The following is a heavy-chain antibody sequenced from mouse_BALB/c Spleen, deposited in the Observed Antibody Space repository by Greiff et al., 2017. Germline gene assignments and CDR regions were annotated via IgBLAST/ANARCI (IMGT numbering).Heavy chain of an antibody. J-gene: IGHJ4*01. Sequence: VQLQQSGAELMKPGASVKISCKATGYTFSSYWIEWVKQRPGHGLEWIGEILPGSGSTNYNEKFKGKATFTADTSSNTAYMQLSSLTSEDSAVYYCARWGGVYYAMDYWGQGTSVTVSS. D-gene: IGHD1-1*02. V-gene: IGHV1-9*01. CDR2: ILPGSGST. CDR1: GYTFSSYW. CDR3: ARWGGVYYAMDY.